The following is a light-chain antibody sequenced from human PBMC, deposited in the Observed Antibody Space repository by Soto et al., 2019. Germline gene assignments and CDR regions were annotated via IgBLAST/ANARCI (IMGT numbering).Light chain of an antibody. Sequence: QSVLTQPPSASGTPGQRVTISCSGSSSNIGSKTVNWYQQLPGAAPKLLIYTSNQRPSGVPDRFSGSKSGTSASLAISGLQSEDEGDYYCATWDDSLKGVFGGGTKLTVL. CDR2: TSN. V-gene: IGLV1-44*01. J-gene: IGLJ3*02. CDR3: ATWDDSLKGV. CDR1: SSNIGSKT.